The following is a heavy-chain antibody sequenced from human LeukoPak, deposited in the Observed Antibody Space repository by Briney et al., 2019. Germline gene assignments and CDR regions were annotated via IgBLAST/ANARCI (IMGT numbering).Heavy chain of an antibody. V-gene: IGHV3-48*03. CDR1: GFSFSSYE. Sequence: GRSLRLSCAASGFSFSSYEMNWVRQAPGKGLEWVSYISSSGTTIYYADSVKGRFTISRDNADNTLYLQLNSLRAEDTAVYYCARVSFCPRCHFDYWGQGTLVTVSS. CDR3: ARVSFCPRCHFDY. D-gene: IGHD2/OR15-2a*01. J-gene: IGHJ4*02. CDR2: ISSSGTTI.